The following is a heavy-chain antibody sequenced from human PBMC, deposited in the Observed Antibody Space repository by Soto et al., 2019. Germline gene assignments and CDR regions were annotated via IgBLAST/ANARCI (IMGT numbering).Heavy chain of an antibody. V-gene: IGHV3-53*01. D-gene: IGHD6-13*01. CDR2: VYSGGST. J-gene: IGHJ4*02. CDR1: GITVNSNY. Sequence: EVQLVESGGGLIQPGGYLRVSCAASGITVNSNYMTWVRQAPGKGLEWVSAVYSGGSTYYADSVKGRFTISRDNSKNTLYLQMNSLRVDDTAVYYCARARSTAAGLFDSWGQGTLVTVSS. CDR3: ARARSTAAGLFDS.